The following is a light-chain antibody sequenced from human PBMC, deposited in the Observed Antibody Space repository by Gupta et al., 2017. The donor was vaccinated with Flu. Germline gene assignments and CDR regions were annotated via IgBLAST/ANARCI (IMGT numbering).Light chain of an antibody. J-gene: IGKJ1*01. CDR3: LHHANSVWT. Sequence: EVVLTQSPGTQSLSPGERATLSCKASESVRNNHLAWYQQKPGQAPRLLIYGASSRAIGIPDRFSGTGSGTDFTLTISRLEPEDFAVYYCLHHANSVWTFGQGTKVEMK. CDR2: GAS. CDR1: ESVRNNH. V-gene: IGKV3-20*01.